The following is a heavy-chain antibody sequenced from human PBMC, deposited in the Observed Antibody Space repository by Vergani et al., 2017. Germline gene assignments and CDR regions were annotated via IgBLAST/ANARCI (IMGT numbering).Heavy chain of an antibody. Sequence: EVQLVESGGGLVQPGGSLRLSCAASGFPLSNAWIHWVRQGPGKGLEWVSRVGFDGSDTYYPGSVKGRFTISRENAKNSLYLQMNSLRAGDTAIYYCARAVSTTVGDPPGYWGQGTLVTVSS. D-gene: IGHD4-23*01. CDR1: GFPLSNAW. CDR2: VGFDGSDT. J-gene: IGHJ4*02. CDR3: ARAVSTTVGDPPGY. V-gene: IGHV3-13*01.